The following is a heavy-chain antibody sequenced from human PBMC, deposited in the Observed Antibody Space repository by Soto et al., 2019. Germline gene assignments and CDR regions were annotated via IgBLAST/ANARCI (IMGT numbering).Heavy chain of an antibody. J-gene: IGHJ3*01. D-gene: IGHD2-8*02. CDR3: AKGSGDFLRSGGVEV. V-gene: IGHV3-21*01. CDR2: ISSRGGWI. Sequence: EVQLEESGGGLVKPGGSLRLSCAASGFTFSSYSMNWVRLAPGKGLEWVSSISSRGGWIYYADSMRGRFTISRDNAKNSLYLQMSGLSADDTGVYYCAKGSGDFLRSGGVEVWGQGTMVTVSS. CDR1: GFTFSSYS.